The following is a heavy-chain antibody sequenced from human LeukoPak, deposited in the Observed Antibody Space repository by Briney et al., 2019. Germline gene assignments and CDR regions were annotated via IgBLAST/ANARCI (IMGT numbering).Heavy chain of an antibody. J-gene: IGHJ3*02. CDR3: AKSGGIAAAAIDAFDI. CDR2: ISGSGGST. CDR1: GFTFSVAA. D-gene: IGHD6-13*01. Sequence: GGSLRLSCVASGFTFSVAAMTWVRQAPGKGLEWVSAISGSGGSTYYADSVKGRFTISRDNSKNTLYLQMNSLRAEDTAVYYCAKSGGIAAAAIDAFDIWGQGTMVTVSS. V-gene: IGHV3-23*01.